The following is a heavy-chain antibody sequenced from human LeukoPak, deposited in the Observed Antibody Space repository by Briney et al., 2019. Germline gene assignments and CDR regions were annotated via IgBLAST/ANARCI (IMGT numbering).Heavy chain of an antibody. CDR2: IYYSGST. J-gene: IGHJ5*02. CDR1: AGSISSSRDY. D-gene: IGHD3-22*01. CDR3: ASGYYDSSGYYGQYDH. V-gene: IGHV4-39*01. Sequence: SETLSLTCTVAAGSISSSRDYWGWIREPPGKGLEWIGSIYYSGSTYYNPSLKSRVTISVDTSKNQFSLKLSSVTAADTAMYYCASGYYDSSGYYGQYDHWGQGTLVTVSS.